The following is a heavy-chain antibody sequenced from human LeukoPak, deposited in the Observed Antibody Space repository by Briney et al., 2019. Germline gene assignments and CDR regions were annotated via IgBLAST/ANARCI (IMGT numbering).Heavy chain of an antibody. J-gene: IGHJ4*02. CDR1: GFTFSSYE. D-gene: IGHD2-2*01. V-gene: IGHV3-48*03. Sequence: GGSLRLSCAASGFTFSSYEMNWVRQAPGKGLEWVSYISSTSGSAIYYADSVKGRFTISRDNAKNSLYLQMNSLRAENTAVYYCARRYCSSTSCLLDYWGQGTLVTVSS. CDR2: ISSTSGSAI. CDR3: ARRYCSSTSCLLDY.